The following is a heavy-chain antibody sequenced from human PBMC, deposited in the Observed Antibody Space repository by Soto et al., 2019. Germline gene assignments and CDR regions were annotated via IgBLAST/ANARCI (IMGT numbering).Heavy chain of an antibody. D-gene: IGHD2-8*01. CDR1: GASISTIDW. J-gene: IGHJ4*02. V-gene: IGHV4-4*02. CDR2: IHHTGSPT. Sequence: HVQLQESGPGLVKPSETLSLTCAVSGASISTIDWWTWVRQPPGKGLEWIGDIHHTGSPTNYSPYLQSRVTVSIDPSENQFSLRLTSVTAADTAVHQCVTRDCTNNVCHFTWGQGTLVTVSS. CDR3: VTRDCTNNVCHFT.